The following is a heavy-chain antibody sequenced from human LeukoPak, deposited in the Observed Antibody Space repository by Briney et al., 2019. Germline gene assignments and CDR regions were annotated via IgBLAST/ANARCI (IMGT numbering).Heavy chain of an antibody. J-gene: IGHJ3*02. CDR2: ISAYNGNT. D-gene: IGHD1-26*01. CDR3: ARSFKQWELLSAFDI. CDR1: GYTFTSYG. Sequence: ASVKVSCKASGYTFTSYGISWVRQAPGQGLEWMGWISAYNGNTNYAQKLQGRVTMTTDTSTSTAYMELRSLRSDDTAVYYCARSFKQWELLSAFDIWGQGTMVTVSS. V-gene: IGHV1-18*01.